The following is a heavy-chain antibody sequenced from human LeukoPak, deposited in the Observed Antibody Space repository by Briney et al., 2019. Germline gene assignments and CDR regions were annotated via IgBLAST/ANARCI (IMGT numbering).Heavy chain of an antibody. CDR3: GRPLGGSGSDYSY. Sequence: GRSLRLSCAASGFTFSSYAMHWVRQAPGKGLEWVAVISYDGSNKYYADSVKGRFTISRDNSKNTLYLQMNSLRAEDTAVYYCGRPLGGSGSDYSYWGQGTLVTVSS. V-gene: IGHV3-30-3*01. D-gene: IGHD1-26*01. CDR2: ISYDGSNK. J-gene: IGHJ4*02. CDR1: GFTFSSYA.